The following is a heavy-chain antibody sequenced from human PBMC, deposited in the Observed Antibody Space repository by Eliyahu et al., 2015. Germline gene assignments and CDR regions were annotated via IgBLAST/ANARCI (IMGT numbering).Heavy chain of an antibody. CDR1: GFXHXTSGVR. CDR3: AHTDILTGYLDY. V-gene: IGHV2-5*01. D-gene: IGHD3-9*01. Sequence: QITLKESGPTLVKPTQTLTLTCTFXGFXHXTSGVRVXWIRQPPGXALEWLALIYWNDDKRYSPSLKSRLTITKDTSKNQVVLTMTNMDPVDTATYYCAHTDILTGYLDYWGQGTLVTVSS. CDR2: IYWNDDK. J-gene: IGHJ4*02.